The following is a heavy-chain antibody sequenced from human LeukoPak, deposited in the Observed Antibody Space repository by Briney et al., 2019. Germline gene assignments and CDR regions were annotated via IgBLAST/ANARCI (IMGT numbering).Heavy chain of an antibody. V-gene: IGHV3-21*01. D-gene: IGHD3-10*01. Sequence: GGSLRVSCAASGFTFSDYSMNWVRQAPGKGLEWVSSISSSSSYMKYAESVRGRFTISRDNAKNTLYLQMNSLRAEDTAVYYCARVRVGAYDFEYWGQGTLVTVSS. J-gene: IGHJ4*02. CDR1: GFTFSDYS. CDR3: ARVRVGAYDFEY. CDR2: ISSSSSYM.